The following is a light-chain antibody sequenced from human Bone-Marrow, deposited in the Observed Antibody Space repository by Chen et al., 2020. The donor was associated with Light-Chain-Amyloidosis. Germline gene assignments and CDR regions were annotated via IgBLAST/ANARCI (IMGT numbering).Light chain of an antibody. CDR3: QVWDRSSDRPV. J-gene: IGLJ3*02. V-gene: IGLV3-21*02. CDR2: DDR. Sequence: SYVLTPPSSVSVAPGQTATIACGGNNIGSTSVHWYQQTPGQAPLLVVYDDRDRPSGIPERLSGSNSGNTATLTISRVEAGDEADCYCQVWDRSSDRPVFGGGTKLTVL. CDR1: NIGSTS.